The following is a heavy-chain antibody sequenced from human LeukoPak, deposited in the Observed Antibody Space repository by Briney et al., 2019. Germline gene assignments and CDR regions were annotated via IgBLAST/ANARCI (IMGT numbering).Heavy chain of an antibody. D-gene: IGHD7-27*01. CDR3: AKGSWGDD. CDR2: IHPTNGRT. Sequence: GGSLRLSCAGSGFTFKNEDMTWVRQAPGKGLEWVSSIHPTNGRTDYADSVKGRFTISRDNSKNTLYLQMNSLRVEDTAVYYCAKGSWGDDWGQGTLVTVSS. J-gene: IGHJ4*02. CDR1: GFTFKNED. V-gene: IGHV3-23*01.